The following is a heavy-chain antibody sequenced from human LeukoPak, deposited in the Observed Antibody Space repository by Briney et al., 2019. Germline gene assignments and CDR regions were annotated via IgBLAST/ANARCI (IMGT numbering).Heavy chain of an antibody. V-gene: IGHV4-59*11. D-gene: IGHD3-16*01. CDR3: ARDRLGAKNYYYYYGMDV. CDR1: GGSISSHY. CDR2: IYYSGST. J-gene: IGHJ6*02. Sequence: PSETLSLTCTVSGGSISSHYWSWIRQPPGKGLEWIGYIYYSGSTNYNPSLKSRVTISVDTSKNQFSLKLSSVTAADTAVYYCARDRLGAKNYYYYYGMDVWGQGTTVTVSS.